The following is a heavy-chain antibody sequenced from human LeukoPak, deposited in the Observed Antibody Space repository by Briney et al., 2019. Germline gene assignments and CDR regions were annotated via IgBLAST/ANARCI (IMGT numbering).Heavy chain of an antibody. CDR3: ARATHQLLYN. D-gene: IGHD2-2*02. J-gene: IGHJ4*02. V-gene: IGHV3-48*03. CDR2: ISGGGDTI. CDR1: GFTFGDYA. Sequence: PGRSLRLSRTASGFTFGDYAMSWFRQAPGKGLEWVSYISGGGDTIYYADSVKGRFTISRDNAKNSLYLQVNSLRAEDTAVYYCARATHQLLYNWGQGTLVTVSS.